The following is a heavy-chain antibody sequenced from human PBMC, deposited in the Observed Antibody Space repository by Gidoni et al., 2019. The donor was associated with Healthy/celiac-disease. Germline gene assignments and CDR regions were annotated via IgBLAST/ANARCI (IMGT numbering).Heavy chain of an antibody. J-gene: IGHJ3*02. D-gene: IGHD2-8*02. CDR2: IIPIFGTA. CDR1: GGTFSRHA. V-gene: IGHV1-69*01. Sequence: QVQPVQSGAEVKKPGCSAKVSCKASGGTFSRHAISWVRQAPGQGLEWMGGIIPIFGTANYAQKFQGRVTITADESTSTAYMELSSLRSEDTAVYYCARPDCTGGVCNDAFDIWGQGTMVTVSS. CDR3: ARPDCTGGVCNDAFDI.